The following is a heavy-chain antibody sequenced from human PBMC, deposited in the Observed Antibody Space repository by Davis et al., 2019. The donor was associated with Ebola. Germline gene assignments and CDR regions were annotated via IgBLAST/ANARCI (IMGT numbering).Heavy chain of an antibody. D-gene: IGHD1-26*01. J-gene: IGHJ3*02. CDR2: IFYTGTT. V-gene: IGHV4-39*01. CDR3: ARPWYSGTYYDAYDI. CDR1: GGSMKNSNFY. Sequence: SETLSLTCTVSGGSMKNSNFYCSWVRQPPGQGLEWIGSIFYTGTTYFNSSLGSRVAVSVDTPKKQFSLRLNSVTAADTAVYYCARPWYSGTYYDAYDIWGQGTMVAVSS.